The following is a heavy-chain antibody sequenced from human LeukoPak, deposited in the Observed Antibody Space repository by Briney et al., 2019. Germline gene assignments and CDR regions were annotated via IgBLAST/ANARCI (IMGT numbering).Heavy chain of an antibody. Sequence: GGSLRLSCAASGFTFSSYSMNWVRQAPGRGLEWVSSISSSSRSYIYYADSVKGRFTISRDNAKNSLYLQMNSLRAEDTAVYYCAREHSGYDFPGRDYYYMDVWGKGTTVTVSS. CDR1: GFTFSSYS. V-gene: IGHV3-21*01. J-gene: IGHJ6*03. CDR3: AREHSGYDFPGRDYYYMDV. D-gene: IGHD5-12*01. CDR2: ISSSSRSYI.